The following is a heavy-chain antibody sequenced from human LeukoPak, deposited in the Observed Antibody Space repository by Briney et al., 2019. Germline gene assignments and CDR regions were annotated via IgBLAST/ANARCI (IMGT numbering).Heavy chain of an antibody. CDR2: INHSGST. CDR1: GGSFSGYY. J-gene: IGHJ4*02. CDR3: ARGHFWGYYGSGSYDY. Sequence: SETLSLTCAVYGGSFSGYYWSWIRQPPGKGLEWIGEINHSGSTNYNPSPKSRVTISVDTSKNQFSLKLSSVTAADTAVYYCARGHFWGYYGSGSYDYWGQGTLVTVSS. D-gene: IGHD3-10*01. V-gene: IGHV4-34*01.